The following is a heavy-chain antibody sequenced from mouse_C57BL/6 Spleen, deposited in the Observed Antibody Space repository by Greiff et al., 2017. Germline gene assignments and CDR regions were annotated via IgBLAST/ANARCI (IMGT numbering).Heavy chain of an antibody. CDR2: IRSGSSSI. D-gene: IGHD2-3*01. V-gene: IGHV5-17*01. Sequence: EVQVVESGGGLVKPGGSLKLSCAASGFTFSDYGMHWVRQAPEKGLEWVAYIRSGSSSIYYADTVKGRFTISRDNAKNTLFLQMTSLRSEDTAMYYCARNDGYYYAMGYWGQGTSVTVSS. J-gene: IGHJ4*01. CDR1: GFTFSDYG. CDR3: ARNDGYYYAMGY.